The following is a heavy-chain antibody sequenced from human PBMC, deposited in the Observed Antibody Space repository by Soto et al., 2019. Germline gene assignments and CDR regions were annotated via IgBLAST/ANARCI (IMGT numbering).Heavy chain of an antibody. D-gene: IGHD2-21*01. CDR2: IYYSGST. V-gene: IGHV4-59*01. CDR3: ARGGGGVYTYNWFDP. Sequence: SETQSLTCPVSGGYISSYYWSLIRQPPGKGLEWIGYIYYSGSTNYNPSLKSRVTISVDTSKNQFSLKLSSVTAADTAVYYCARGGGGVYTYNWFDPWGQGNLVTVSA. CDR1: GGYISSYY. J-gene: IGHJ5*02.